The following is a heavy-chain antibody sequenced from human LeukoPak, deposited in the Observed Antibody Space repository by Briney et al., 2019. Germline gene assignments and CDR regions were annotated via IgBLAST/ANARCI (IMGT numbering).Heavy chain of an antibody. Sequence: GGSLRLSCAASGFTFSDYYMSWIRQAPGKGLEWVSYISGSSSNTKYADSVKGRFTISRDNAKSSLYLQMNSLRAEDTAVYYCARDSAHIVVVPVVIPPGLDNWFDPWGQGTLVTVSS. J-gene: IGHJ5*02. CDR1: GFTFSDYY. CDR3: ARDSAHIVVVPVVIPPGLDNWFDP. V-gene: IGHV3-11*05. D-gene: IGHD2-2*01. CDR2: ISGSSSNT.